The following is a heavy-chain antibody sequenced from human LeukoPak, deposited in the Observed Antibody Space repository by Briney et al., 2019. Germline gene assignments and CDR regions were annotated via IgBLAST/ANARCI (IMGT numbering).Heavy chain of an antibody. D-gene: IGHD3-9*01. CDR2: IIPILGIA. Sequence: ASVKVPCKASGGTFSSYAISWVRQAPGQGLEWMGRIIPILGIANYAQKFQGRVTITADKSTSTAYMELSSLRSEDTAVYYCARRDYDILTGLTNRAFDIWGQGTMVTVSS. V-gene: IGHV1-69*04. CDR3: ARRDYDILTGLTNRAFDI. CDR1: GGTFSSYA. J-gene: IGHJ3*02.